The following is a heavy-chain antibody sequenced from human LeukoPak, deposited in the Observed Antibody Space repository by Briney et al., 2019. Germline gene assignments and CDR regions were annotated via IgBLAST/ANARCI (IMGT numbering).Heavy chain of an antibody. V-gene: IGHV4-39*01. CDR1: GGSISSSSYY. Sequence: SETLSLTCTVSGGSISSSSYYWGWIRQPPGKGLEWIGSIYYSGSTYYNPSPKSRATISVDTSKNQFSLKLSSVTAADTAVYYCAVHWGIYYYYYGMDVWGQGTTVTVSS. CDR2: IYYSGST. D-gene: IGHD3-16*01. CDR3: AVHWGIYYYYYGMDV. J-gene: IGHJ6*02.